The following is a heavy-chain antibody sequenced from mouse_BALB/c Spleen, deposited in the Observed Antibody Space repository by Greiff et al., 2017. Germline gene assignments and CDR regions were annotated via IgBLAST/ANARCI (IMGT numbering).Heavy chain of an antibody. D-gene: IGHD1-2*01. V-gene: IGHV1S137*01. CDR1: GYTFTDYA. CDR3: ARKGITTATDAMDY. J-gene: IGHJ4*01. CDR2: ISTYYGDA. Sequence: QVQLQQSGAELVRPGVSVKISCKGSGYTFTDYAMHWVKQSHAKSLEWIGVISTYYGDASYNQKFKGKATMTVDKSSSTAYMELARLTSEDSAIYYCARKGITTATDAMDYWGQGTSVTVSS.